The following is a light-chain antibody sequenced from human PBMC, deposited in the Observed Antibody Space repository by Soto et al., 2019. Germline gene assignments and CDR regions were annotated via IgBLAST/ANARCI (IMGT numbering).Light chain of an antibody. CDR2: GAS. V-gene: IGKV3-20*01. Sequence: EIVLTQSPGTLSLSPGERATLSCRASQSVSSNYLAWYQQKPGQAPRLLIYGASSRATGIPDRFSGSGSGTDVTLTISRLEPEDFAVYYCQQYGSSPMTFGQGTRLEIK. J-gene: IGKJ5*01. CDR1: QSVSSNY. CDR3: QQYGSSPMT.